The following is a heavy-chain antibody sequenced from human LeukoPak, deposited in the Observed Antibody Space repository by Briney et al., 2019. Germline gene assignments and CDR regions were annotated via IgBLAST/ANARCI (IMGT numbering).Heavy chain of an antibody. CDR1: GYTFTSYG. D-gene: IGHD3-10*01. V-gene: IGHV1-18*01. CDR3: AGALDITGY. J-gene: IGHJ4*02. Sequence: ASVKVSCKASGYTFTSYGISWVRQAPGQGLEWMGWISAYNGNTNYAQKLQGRVTMTTDTSTSTAYMELSSLRSEDTTVYYCAGALDITGYWGQGTLVTVSS. CDR2: ISAYNGNT.